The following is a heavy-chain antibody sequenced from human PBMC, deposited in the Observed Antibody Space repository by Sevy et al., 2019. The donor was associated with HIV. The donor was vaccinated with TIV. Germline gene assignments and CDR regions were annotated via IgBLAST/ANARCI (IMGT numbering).Heavy chain of an antibody. CDR2: ISSSSSYI. V-gene: IGHV3-21*01. J-gene: IGHJ6*02. CDR3: ARAGPVWFGELLSPFYYYYGMDV. CDR1: GFTFSSYS. Sequence: GGSLRLSCAASGFTFSSYSMNWVRQAPGKGLEWVSSISSSSSYIYYADSVKGRFTISRDNAKNSLYLQMKSLRAEDTAVYYCARAGPVWFGELLSPFYYYYGMDVWGQGTTVTVSS. D-gene: IGHD3-10*01.